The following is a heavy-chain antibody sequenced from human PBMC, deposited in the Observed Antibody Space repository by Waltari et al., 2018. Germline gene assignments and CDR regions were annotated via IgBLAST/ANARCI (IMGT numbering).Heavy chain of an antibody. CDR1: GFTFCNFW. V-gene: IGHV3-7*04. Sequence: EVQLVESGGGLVQPGGSLRLSCAASGFTFCNFWMSWARQAPGKGLEWVANINQDGSGEYYVDSVKGRFTISRDNAKNSLYLQMNSLRAEDTAVYYCQRGDYWGQGTLVTVSS. J-gene: IGHJ4*02. CDR2: INQDGSGE. CDR3: QRGDY.